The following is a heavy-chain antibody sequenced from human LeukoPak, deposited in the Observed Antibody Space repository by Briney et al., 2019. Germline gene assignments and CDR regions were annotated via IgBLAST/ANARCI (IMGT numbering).Heavy chain of an antibody. V-gene: IGHV4-39*01. D-gene: IGHD2-21*01. CDR3: ARYPLAYCGGDCYSDAFDI. Sequence: SETLSLTCTVSGGSINSDTYYWGWIRQPPGKGLEWIGSIYYSGSTYYNPSLKSRVTISVDTSKNQFSLKLSSVTAADTAVYYCARYPLAYCGGDCYSDAFDIWGQGTMVTVSS. CDR1: GGSINSDTYY. J-gene: IGHJ3*02. CDR2: IYYSGST.